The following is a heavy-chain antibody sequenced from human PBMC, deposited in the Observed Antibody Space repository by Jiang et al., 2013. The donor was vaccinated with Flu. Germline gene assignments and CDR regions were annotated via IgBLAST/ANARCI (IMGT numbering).Heavy chain of an antibody. CDR2: IYYSGTT. J-gene: IGHJ4*02. CDR1: GSISSSTDY. Sequence: GPGLVKPSETLSLTCSGSISSSTDYWGWIRQPPGKGLEWIGSIYYSGTTYYNPSLKSRASISVDPSKNQFSLRLNSVTAADTAVYYCARDRDIVSRGGMDYWGPGILVTVSP. V-gene: IGHV4-39*07. D-gene: IGHD5/OR15-5a*01. CDR3: ARDRDIVSRGGMDY.